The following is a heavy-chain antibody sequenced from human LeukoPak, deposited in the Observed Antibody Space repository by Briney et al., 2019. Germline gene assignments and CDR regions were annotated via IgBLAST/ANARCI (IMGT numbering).Heavy chain of an antibody. Sequence: PSETLSLTCTVSGASISSYYWSWIRQPPGKGLECIGYISYSGSTNFNPSLKSRVTISVDSSKNQFPLKLSSVTAADTAVYYCARESFAARWDWGQGTLVTVSS. CDR1: GASISSYY. V-gene: IGHV4-59*01. CDR2: ISYSGST. J-gene: IGHJ4*02. CDR3: ARESFAARWD. D-gene: IGHD6-6*01.